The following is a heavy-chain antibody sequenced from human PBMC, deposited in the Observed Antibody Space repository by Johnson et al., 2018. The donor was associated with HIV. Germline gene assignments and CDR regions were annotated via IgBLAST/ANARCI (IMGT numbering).Heavy chain of an antibody. V-gene: IGHV3-30-3*01. CDR2: ISYDGSNK. D-gene: IGHD6-13*01. Sequence: QVQLVESGGGVVQPGGSLRLSCAASGFTFSSYAMHWVRQAPGKGLEWVAVISYDGSNKYYADSVKGRFTISRDNAKNTLYLQMNSLRAEDTAVYYCARGDLAAAGGIWGQGTMVTVSS. CDR1: GFTFSSYA. J-gene: IGHJ3*02. CDR3: ARGDLAAAGGI.